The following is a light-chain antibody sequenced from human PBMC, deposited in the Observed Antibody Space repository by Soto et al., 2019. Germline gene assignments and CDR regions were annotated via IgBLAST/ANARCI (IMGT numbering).Light chain of an antibody. Sequence: ELVLTQSPGTRSLSLGERATVSCRASQSVGSNYLAWYQRKPGQAPRLLIYGASSRATGIPDRFSGSGAGTDFTLTISRREPEDFSGYYCQQYATTPLTFGPGTKVDIK. V-gene: IGKV3-20*01. CDR3: QQYATTPLT. CDR1: QSVGSNY. CDR2: GAS. J-gene: IGKJ3*01.